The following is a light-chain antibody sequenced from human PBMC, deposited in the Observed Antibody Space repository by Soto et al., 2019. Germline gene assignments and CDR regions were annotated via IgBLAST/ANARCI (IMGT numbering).Light chain of an antibody. J-gene: IGKJ4*01. CDR1: QNIRNY. CDR3: QQSYNIQALT. V-gene: IGKV1-39*01. Sequence: DIQMTQSPSSLSASVGDRVAITCRASQNIRNYLNWYQQKPGKAPKVLIYGAANLQSGVQSRCSGRVSGTNFTLTINSLQPEHYATYYCQQSYNIQALTFGGGTKVEI. CDR2: GAA.